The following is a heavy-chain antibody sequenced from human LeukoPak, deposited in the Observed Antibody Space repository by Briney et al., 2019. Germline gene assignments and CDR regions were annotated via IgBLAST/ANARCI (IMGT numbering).Heavy chain of an antibody. V-gene: IGHV1-8*02. CDR1: GGTFSSYA. D-gene: IGHD6-6*01. CDR2: MNPNSGNT. CDR3: ARAVAAQPLDY. J-gene: IGHJ4*02. Sequence: ASVKVSCKASGGTFSSYAINWVRQATGQGLEWMGWMNPNSGNTGYAQKFQGRVTMTRNTSISTAYMELSSLRSEDTAVYYCARAVAAQPLDYWGQGTLVTVSS.